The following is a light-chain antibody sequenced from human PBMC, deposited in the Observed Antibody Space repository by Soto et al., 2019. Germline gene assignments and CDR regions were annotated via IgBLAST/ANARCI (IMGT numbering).Light chain of an antibody. CDR2: EVT. J-gene: IGLJ2*01. CDR3: CSFALRSTLI. V-gene: IGLV2-14*01. CDR1: SSDIGVYNY. Sequence: QSALTQPASVSGSPGQSITISCTGTSSDIGVYNYVSWYQQLPGKAPKLIICEVTNRPSGVSSRFSGSKSGNTASLSISGLQAEDEADYYCCSFALRSTLIFGGGTKLTVL.